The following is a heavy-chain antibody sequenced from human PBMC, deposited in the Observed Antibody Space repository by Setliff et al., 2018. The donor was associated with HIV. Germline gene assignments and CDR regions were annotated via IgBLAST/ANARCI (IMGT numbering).Heavy chain of an antibody. D-gene: IGHD5-18*01. Sequence: TSETLSLTCAVYGGSFSDYHWSWIRQSPGKGLQWIGDINHSGDTNYNTSLKGRVTISVDTSKNQFSLQLNSVTAADTAVYYCARFYGYYETDNWFDPWGHGVLVTVSS. J-gene: IGHJ5*02. CDR1: GGSFSDYH. CDR3: ARFYGYYETDNWFDP. CDR2: INHSGDT. V-gene: IGHV4-34*01.